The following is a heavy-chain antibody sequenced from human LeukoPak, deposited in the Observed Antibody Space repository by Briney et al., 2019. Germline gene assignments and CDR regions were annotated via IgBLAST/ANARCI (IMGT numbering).Heavy chain of an antibody. Sequence: PGGSLRLSCAASGFTFSTYTMNWVRQAPGKGLEWVANIKQDGSEKYYVDSVKGRFTISRDNAKNSLYLQMNSLRAEDTAVYYCATGITIFGVDSRLNWGQGTLVTVSS. CDR2: IKQDGSEK. V-gene: IGHV3-7*01. J-gene: IGHJ4*02. CDR1: GFTFSTYT. D-gene: IGHD3-3*01. CDR3: ATGITIFGVDSRLN.